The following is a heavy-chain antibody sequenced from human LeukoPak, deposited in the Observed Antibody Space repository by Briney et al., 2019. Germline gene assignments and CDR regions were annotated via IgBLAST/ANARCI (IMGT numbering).Heavy chain of an antibody. V-gene: IGHV4-59*01. CDR1: GGSISFYY. D-gene: IGHD5-12*01. Sequence: SETLSLTCTVSGGSISFYYWSWIRQPPGKGLEWIGYINYSGSSNYNPSLRSRVTISVDTSKNQLSLKLSSVTAADTAVYYCARAGSAYDFNYFDYWGQGTLVTVSS. CDR2: INYSGSS. J-gene: IGHJ4*02. CDR3: ARAGSAYDFNYFDY.